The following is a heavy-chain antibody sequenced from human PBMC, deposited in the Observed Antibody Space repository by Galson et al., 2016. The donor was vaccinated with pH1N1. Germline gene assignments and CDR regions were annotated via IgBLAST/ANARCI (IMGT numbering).Heavy chain of an antibody. CDR1: TFTFTKYY. D-gene: IGHD6-6*01. Sequence: SVKVSCKASTFTFTKYYIHWVREAPGQGLQWMGIIDPGVGATVYAQKFQGRVTMTREMSLSTVYMEVSNLRPEDTAMYYCAQYSSSSGVPAWGQGTLVTVSA. CDR2: IDPGVGAT. V-gene: IGHV1-46*01. CDR3: AQYSSSSGVPA. J-gene: IGHJ4*02.